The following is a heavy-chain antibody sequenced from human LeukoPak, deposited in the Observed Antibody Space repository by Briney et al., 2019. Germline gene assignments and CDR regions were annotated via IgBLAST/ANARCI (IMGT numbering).Heavy chain of an antibody. CDR2: IYYSGST. J-gene: IGHJ4*02. CDR3: AGLYSGSYFLWY. D-gene: IGHD1-26*01. V-gene: IGHV4-39*01. Sequence: PSETLSLTCTVSGGSISSSSYYWGWIRQPPGKGLEWIGSIYYSGSTYYNPSLKSRVTISVDTSKNQFSLKLSSVTAADTAVYYCAGLYSGSYFLWYWGQGTLVTVSS. CDR1: GGSISSSSYY.